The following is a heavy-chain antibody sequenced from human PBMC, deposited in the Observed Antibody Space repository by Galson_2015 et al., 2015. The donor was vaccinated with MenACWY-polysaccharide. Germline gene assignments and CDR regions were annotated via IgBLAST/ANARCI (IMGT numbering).Heavy chain of an antibody. J-gene: IGHJ4*02. Sequence: ETLSLTCAVNGGSFSDYYWTWIRPAPGMRPEWIGEVNHSGNTNYTPSLKSRVTISLDTSQNQYSLKLKSVTAADTAVYYCARGRGQLPLQFDYWGQGVLVTVSS. V-gene: IGHV4-34*01. CDR1: GGSFSDYY. CDR3: ARGRGQLPLQFDY. D-gene: IGHD1-1*01. CDR2: VNHSGNT.